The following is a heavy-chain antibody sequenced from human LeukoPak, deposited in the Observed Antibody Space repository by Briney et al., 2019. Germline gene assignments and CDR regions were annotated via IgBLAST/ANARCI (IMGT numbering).Heavy chain of an antibody. D-gene: IGHD4-17*01. CDR1: GGSFSAYY. CDR2: IYYSGST. Sequence: SETLSLTCAVYGGSFSAYYWGWIRQPPGKGLEWIGSIYYSGSTYYNPSLKSRVTISVDTSKNQFSLKLSSVTAADTAVYYCARDSTVGDYESGYFDYWGQGTLVTVSS. V-gene: IGHV4-34*01. CDR3: ARDSTVGDYESGYFDY. J-gene: IGHJ4*02.